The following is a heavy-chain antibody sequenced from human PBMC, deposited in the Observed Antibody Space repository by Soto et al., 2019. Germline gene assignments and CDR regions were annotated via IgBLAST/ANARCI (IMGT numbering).Heavy chain of an antibody. V-gene: IGHV5-51*01. CDR3: GRLAVAGTAGYFDY. CDR2: VYPADSDS. CDR1: GYNISNYW. Sequence: XESLKISCKASGYNISNYWIGWVRQMPGKGLEWMGIVYPADSDSRYSPSFQGQVTISADKSITTAYLQWNSLKASDTAIYYCGRLAVAGTAGYFDYWGQGTPVTVSS. D-gene: IGHD6-19*01. J-gene: IGHJ4*02.